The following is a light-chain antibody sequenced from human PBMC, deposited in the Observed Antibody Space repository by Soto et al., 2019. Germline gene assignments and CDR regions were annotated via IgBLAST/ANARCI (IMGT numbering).Light chain of an antibody. CDR2: EVN. J-gene: IGLJ3*02. CDR3: CSYASGNSPWV. Sequence: QSVLTQPASVSGSPGQSITISCTGTSSDVGSYNLVSWYHQYPGKAPKVMIYEVNKRPSGVSDRFSGSKSGNTASLTISGLDADDDAYYYCCSYASGNSPWVFGGGTKLTVL. V-gene: IGLV2-23*02. CDR1: SSDVGSYNL.